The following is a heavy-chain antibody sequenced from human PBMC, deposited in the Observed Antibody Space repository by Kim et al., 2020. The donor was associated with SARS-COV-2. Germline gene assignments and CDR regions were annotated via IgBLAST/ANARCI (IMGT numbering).Heavy chain of an antibody. CDR3: ARASSSWYGTYYYGMDV. CDR1: GFTFSSYW. V-gene: IGHV3-74*01. D-gene: IGHD6-13*01. CDR2: INSDGSST. J-gene: IGHJ6*02. Sequence: GGSLRLSCAASGFTFSSYWMHWVRQAPGKGLVWVSRINSDGSSTSYADSVKGRFTISRDNAKNTLYLQMNSLRAEDTAVYYCARASSSWYGTYYYGMDVWGQGTTVTVSS.